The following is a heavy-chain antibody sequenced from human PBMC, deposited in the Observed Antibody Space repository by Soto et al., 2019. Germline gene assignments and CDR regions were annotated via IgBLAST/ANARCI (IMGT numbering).Heavy chain of an antibody. CDR1: GGSISSSNW. CDR2: IYHSGST. J-gene: IGHJ4*02. D-gene: IGHD2-8*01. Sequence: PSETLSLTCAVSGGSISSSNWWSWVRQPPGKGLEWIGEIYHSGSTNYNPSLKSRVTISVDKSKNQFSLKLSSVTAADTAVYFCASRAWSPYYLDYWGQGTLVTVSS. CDR3: ASRAWSPYYLDY. V-gene: IGHV4-4*02.